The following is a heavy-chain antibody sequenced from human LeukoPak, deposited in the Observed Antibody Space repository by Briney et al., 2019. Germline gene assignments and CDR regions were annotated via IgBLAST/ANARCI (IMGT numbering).Heavy chain of an antibody. CDR3: AKGPSLFDY. J-gene: IGHJ4*02. V-gene: IGHV3-23*01. CDR2: ISGSGGTT. CDR1: GFTFNNYA. Sequence: QAGGSLRLSCAASGFTFNNYAMNWVRQAPGKGLEWVSVISGSGGTTYYADSVKGRFTISRDSSKNTLYLQMNSLRAEDTAVYYCAKGPSLFDYWGQGTLVTVSS.